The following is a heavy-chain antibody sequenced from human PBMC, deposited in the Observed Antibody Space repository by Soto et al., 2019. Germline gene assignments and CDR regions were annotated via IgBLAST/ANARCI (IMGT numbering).Heavy chain of an antibody. J-gene: IGHJ6*02. CDR1: VFTFSSYG. D-gene: IGHD3-3*01. V-gene: IGHV3-30*18. Sequence: WWSLRLSCSASVFTFSSYGMHWVRQAPGKGLEWVAVISYDGSNKYYADSVKGRFTISRDNSKNTLYLQMNSLRAEDTAVYYCAKDLGGLTYYDFWSGYAPPLNYYYGMDVWGQGTTVTVSS. CDR3: AKDLGGLTYYDFWSGYAPPLNYYYGMDV. CDR2: ISYDGSNK.